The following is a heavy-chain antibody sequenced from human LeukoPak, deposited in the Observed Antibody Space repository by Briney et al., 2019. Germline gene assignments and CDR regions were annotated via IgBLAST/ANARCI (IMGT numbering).Heavy chain of an antibody. J-gene: IGHJ4*02. V-gene: IGHV4-59*11. Sequence: PSETLSLTCTVSGGSISSHYWSWIRQPPGKGLEWIGYIYYSGSTNYNPSLKSRVTISVDTSKNQFTLKLSSVTAADTAVYYCAGSGYYLDYWGQGTLVTVSS. CDR1: GGSISSHY. D-gene: IGHD3-22*01. CDR2: IYYSGST. CDR3: AGSGYYLDY.